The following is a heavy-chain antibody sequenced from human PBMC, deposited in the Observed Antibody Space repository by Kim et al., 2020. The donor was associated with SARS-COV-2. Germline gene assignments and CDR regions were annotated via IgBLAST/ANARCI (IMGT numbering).Heavy chain of an antibody. CDR1: GGSFSGYY. J-gene: IGHJ4*02. CDR2: INHSGST. CDR3: ARGTVTRPQGY. V-gene: IGHV4-34*01. Sequence: SETLSLTCAVYGGSFSGYYWSWIRQPPGKGLEWIGEINHSGSTNYNPSLKSRVTISVDTSKNQFSLKLSSVTAADTAVYYCARGTVTRPQGYWGQGTLVTVSS. D-gene: IGHD4-17*01.